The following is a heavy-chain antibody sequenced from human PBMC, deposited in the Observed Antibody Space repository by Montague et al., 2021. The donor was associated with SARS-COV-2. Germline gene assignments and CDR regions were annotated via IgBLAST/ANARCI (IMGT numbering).Heavy chain of an antibody. J-gene: IGHJ4*03. D-gene: IGHD3-22*01. CDR3: ARVGVITTWFYFDY. V-gene: IGHV4-59*01. CDR1: GGSISSYY. CDR2: IYYSGST. Sequence: SETLSLTCTVSGGSISSYYWSWIRQPPGKGLEWIGYIYYSGSTNYNPSLKSRVTISVDTSKNQFSLKLSSVTAADTAVYYCARVGVITTWFYFDYWGRGTMVIVSS.